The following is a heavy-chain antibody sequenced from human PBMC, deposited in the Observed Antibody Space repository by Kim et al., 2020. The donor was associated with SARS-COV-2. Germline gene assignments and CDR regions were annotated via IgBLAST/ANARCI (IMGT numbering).Heavy chain of an antibody. V-gene: IGHV3-30*03. D-gene: IGHD6-13*01. CDR1: GFTFSSYG. CDR3: ASRYSSSWYPLDY. J-gene: IGHJ4*02. Sequence: GGSLRLSCAASGFTFSSYGMHWVRQAPGKGLEWVAVISYDGSNKYYADSVKGRFTISRDNSKNTLYLQMNSLRAEDTAVYYCASRYSSSWYPLDYWGQGTLVTVSS. CDR2: ISYDGSNK.